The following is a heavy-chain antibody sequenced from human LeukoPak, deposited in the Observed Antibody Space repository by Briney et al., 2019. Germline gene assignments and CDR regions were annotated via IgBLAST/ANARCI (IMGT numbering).Heavy chain of an antibody. V-gene: IGHV5-51*01. CDR2: IYPGDSDT. Sequence: GESLKISCKGSGFIFTDYWIGWVRQMPGKGLEWMGIIYPGDSDTRYSPSFQGQATISVDKSISTAYLRWTSLKASDTAMYYCATYDCTSTTCSFDYWGQGTLVTVSS. CDR3: ATYDCTSTTCSFDY. CDR1: GFIFTDYW. J-gene: IGHJ4*02. D-gene: IGHD2-2*01.